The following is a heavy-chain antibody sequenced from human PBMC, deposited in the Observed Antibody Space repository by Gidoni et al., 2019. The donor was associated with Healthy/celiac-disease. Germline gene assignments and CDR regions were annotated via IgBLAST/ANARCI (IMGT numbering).Heavy chain of an antibody. V-gene: IGHV3-33*01. D-gene: IGHD1-7*01. CDR3: ARDPPLTGTTELNAFDI. CDR2: IWYDGSNK. CDR1: GFTFSSYG. Sequence: QVQLVESGGGVVQPGRSLRLSCAASGFTFSSYGMHWVRQAPGKGLEWVAVIWYDGSNKYYADSVKGRFTISRDNSKNTLYLQMNSLRAEDTAVYYCARDPPLTGTTELNAFDIWGQGTMVTVSS. J-gene: IGHJ3*02.